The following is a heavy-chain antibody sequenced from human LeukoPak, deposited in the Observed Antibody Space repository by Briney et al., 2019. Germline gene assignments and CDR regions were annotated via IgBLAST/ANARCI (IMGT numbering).Heavy chain of an antibody. Sequence: GGSLRLSCTVSGFTVSSNSMSWVRQAPGKGLEWVSYISSSSSTIYYADSVKGRFTISRDNAKNTLYLQMNSLRAEDTAVFYCAKGLDIVATISFYWFDPWGQGTLVTVSS. CDR1: GFTVSSNS. CDR3: AKGLDIVATISFYWFDP. CDR2: ISSSSSTI. J-gene: IGHJ5*02. V-gene: IGHV3-48*04. D-gene: IGHD5-12*01.